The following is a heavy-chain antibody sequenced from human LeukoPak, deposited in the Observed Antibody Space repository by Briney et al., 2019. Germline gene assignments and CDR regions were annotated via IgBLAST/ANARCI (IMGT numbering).Heavy chain of an antibody. V-gene: IGHV3-23*01. CDR3: AVREGASYSGRFDY. J-gene: IGHJ4*02. D-gene: IGHD1-26*01. CDR2: ISGSGGVT. Sequence: PAGSLRLSCAASGFTFSNYAMNCVRQAHGKGLEWVSLISGSGGVTFYADSMRGRFTISRDNTKNTLYLQMNSLRAEDTAVYFCAVREGASYSGRFDYWGQGTLVTVSS. CDR1: GFTFSNYA.